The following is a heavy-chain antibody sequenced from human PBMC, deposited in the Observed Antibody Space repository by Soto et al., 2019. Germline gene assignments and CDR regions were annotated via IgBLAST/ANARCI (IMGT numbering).Heavy chain of an antibody. D-gene: IGHD3-16*01. CDR1: GDSISISTYY. Sequence: QLQLQESGPGLVKPSETLSLTCTVSGDSISISTYYWGWIRQPPGKGLEWIGSIHYSGSTYYNPSLKSRVTISGDSSKKQCSLRLGSVTAADTAVYYCARHLYVTFDYWGQGALVTVSS. CDR3: ARHLYVTFDY. J-gene: IGHJ4*02. CDR2: IHYSGST. V-gene: IGHV4-39*01.